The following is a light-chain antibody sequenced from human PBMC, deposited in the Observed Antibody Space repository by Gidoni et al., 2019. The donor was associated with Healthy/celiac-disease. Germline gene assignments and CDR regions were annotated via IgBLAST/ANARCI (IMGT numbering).Light chain of an antibody. V-gene: IGKV1-5*03. Sequence: DIQMTQPPSTLSASVGDRVTITCRASQSISSWLAWYQKKPGKAPKLLIYKASSLESGVPSRFSGSGSGTEFTLTISSLQPDDFATYYCQQYNSYPRRFGQGTKLEIK. CDR2: KAS. CDR3: QQYNSYPRR. J-gene: IGKJ2*04. CDR1: QSISSW.